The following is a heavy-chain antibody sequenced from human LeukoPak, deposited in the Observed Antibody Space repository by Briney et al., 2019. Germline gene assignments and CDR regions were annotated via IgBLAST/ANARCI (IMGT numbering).Heavy chain of an antibody. Sequence: GGSLRLSCAASGFTFSNYNMHWVRQAPGKGLECISYISSSSTTIYNGDSVKGRYTISRDNAKNSLFLQINSLRAEDTAVYYCARENYADLFDFWGQGTLVTVSS. CDR1: GFTFSNYN. CDR3: ARENYADLFDF. D-gene: IGHD4-17*01. V-gene: IGHV3-48*01. CDR2: ISSSSTTI. J-gene: IGHJ4*02.